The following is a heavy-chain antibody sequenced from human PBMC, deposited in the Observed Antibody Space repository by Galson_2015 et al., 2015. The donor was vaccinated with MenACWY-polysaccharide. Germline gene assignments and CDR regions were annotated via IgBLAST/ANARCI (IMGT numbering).Heavy chain of an antibody. V-gene: IGHV3-74*01. CDR2: IQSDGSST. J-gene: IGHJ4*02. D-gene: IGHD5-12*01. CDR3: ARGYSAYD. Sequence: SLRLSCAASGFTFSTYWMHWVRQAPGEGLVWVSRIQSDGSSTNYADSVKGRFTISRDNAKNTLYLQMNSLRAEDTALYYCARGYSAYDWGQGTLVTVSA. CDR1: GFTFSTYW.